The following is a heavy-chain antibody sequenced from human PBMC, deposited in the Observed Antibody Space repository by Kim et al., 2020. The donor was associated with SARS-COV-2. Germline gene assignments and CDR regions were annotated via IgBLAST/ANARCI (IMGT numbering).Heavy chain of an antibody. Sequence: SVKVSCKASVGTFSSYAISWVRQAPGQGLEWVGGIIPIFGKAKYAQKLQGRVTITADESTSTAYMELSSLRSEDTAVYYYASIGGWLQLPLGYYGMDVWGQGTTVTVSS. CDR3: ASIGGWLQLPLGYYGMDV. CDR2: IIPIFGKA. J-gene: IGHJ6*02. V-gene: IGHV1-69*13. CDR1: VGTFSSYA. D-gene: IGHD1-1*01.